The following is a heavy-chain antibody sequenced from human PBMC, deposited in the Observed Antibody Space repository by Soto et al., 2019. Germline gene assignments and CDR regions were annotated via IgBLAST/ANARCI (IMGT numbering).Heavy chain of an antibody. CDR1: GFTFSSYV. CDR2: ITGGSDST. Sequence: PGGSLRLSCAASGFTFSSYVMSWVRQAPGKGLEWVSAITGGSDSTYYVDSVQGRFTVSRDNSKNTLYLQMNSLRAEDTAVYYCAKGSASARPYYFDCWGRGTLVTVSS. D-gene: IGHD6-6*01. J-gene: IGHJ4*02. V-gene: IGHV3-23*01. CDR3: AKGSASARPYYFDC.